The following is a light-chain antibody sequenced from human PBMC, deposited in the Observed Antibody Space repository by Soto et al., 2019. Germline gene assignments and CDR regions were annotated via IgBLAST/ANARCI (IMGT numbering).Light chain of an antibody. CDR2: DAS. V-gene: IGKV1-5*01. CDR3: QQYNSYPST. CDR1: QNIYGW. J-gene: IGKJ1*01. Sequence: DIPMTQSPSTLSASVGDRVTITCRATQNIYGWLAWYQQKSGKAPKLLIYDASSVASGVPSRFSGSGFGTELTGTISSLQGDDFETYYCQQYNSYPSTFGQGNKVEVK.